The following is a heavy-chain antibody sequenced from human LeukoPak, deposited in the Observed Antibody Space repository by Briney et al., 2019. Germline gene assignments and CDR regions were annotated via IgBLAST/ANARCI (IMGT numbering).Heavy chain of an antibody. J-gene: IGHJ4*02. CDR1: GFIFGDYW. CDR2: IDRNGRER. CDR3: ARDLVGASYY. D-gene: IGHD1-26*01. Sequence: GKSLRLSCAASGFIFGDYWMSWVRQAPGKGLEWVANIDRNGRERYYMDSVKGRFTISRDNARNSLFLEMNSLRADGTGVYYCARDLVGASYYWGQGTLVTVSS. V-gene: IGHV3-7*01.